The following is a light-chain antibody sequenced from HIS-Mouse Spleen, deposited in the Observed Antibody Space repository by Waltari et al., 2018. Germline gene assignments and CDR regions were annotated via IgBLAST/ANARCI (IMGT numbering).Light chain of an antibody. V-gene: IGLV2-8*01. CDR1: SSDVGGYNY. Sequence: QSALTQPPSASGSPGQSVTISCTGTSSDVGGYNYVPWYQQHPGKAPKLMIYEVSKRPSGVPVRFSGSKSGNTASLTVSGLQAEDEADYYCSSYAGSNNVVFGGGTKLTVL. CDR2: EVS. CDR3: SSYAGSNNVV. J-gene: IGLJ2*01.